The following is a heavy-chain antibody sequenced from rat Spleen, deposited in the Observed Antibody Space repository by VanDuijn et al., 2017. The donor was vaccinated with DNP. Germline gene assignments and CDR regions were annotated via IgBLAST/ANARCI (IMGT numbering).Heavy chain of an antibody. D-gene: IGHD1-2*01. V-gene: IGHV5-25*01. CDR3: ATAIGDY. CDR2: ITTGGGHT. J-gene: IGHJ2*01. Sequence: EVQLVESGGGLVQAGRSMKLSCAASGFTFSDYNMAWVRQAPKKGLEWVATITTGGGHTYYRDSVKGRFTISRDNAKSALYLQMDSLRSDDTATYYCATAIGDYWGQGVMVTVSS. CDR1: GFTFSDYN.